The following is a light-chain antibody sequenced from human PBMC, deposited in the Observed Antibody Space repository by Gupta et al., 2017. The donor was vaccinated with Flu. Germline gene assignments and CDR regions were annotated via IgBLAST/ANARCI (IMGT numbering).Light chain of an antibody. J-gene: IGLJ2*01. Sequence: QSALTQPRSVSGSPGQSVTISCTGTSSDVGGYNYVSWYQQHPGKPPHLMIYEVTKRPSGVPDRFSGSKSGNTASLTISGPQAEDESDYYCSSYAGSYTLVFGGGTKLTVL. V-gene: IGLV2-11*01. CDR1: SSDVGGYNY. CDR2: EVT. CDR3: SSYAGSYTLV.